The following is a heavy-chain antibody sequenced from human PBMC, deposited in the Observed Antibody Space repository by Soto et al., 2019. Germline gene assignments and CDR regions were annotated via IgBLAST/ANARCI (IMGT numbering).Heavy chain of an antibody. CDR1: GFTFSSYA. CDR2: ISGSGGST. Sequence: EVQLLESGGGLVQPGGSLRLSCAASGFTFSSYAMSWVRQAPGKGLEWVSAISGSGGSTYYADSVKGRFTISRDNSKNTLYLQMNSLRAEDTAVYYCAKDPGADDSSAPSADYWGQGTLVTVSS. D-gene: IGHD3-22*01. J-gene: IGHJ4*02. V-gene: IGHV3-23*01. CDR3: AKDPGADDSSAPSADY.